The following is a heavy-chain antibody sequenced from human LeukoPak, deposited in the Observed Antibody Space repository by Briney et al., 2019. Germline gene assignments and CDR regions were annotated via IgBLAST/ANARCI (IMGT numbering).Heavy chain of an antibody. J-gene: IGHJ4*02. CDR1: GFTFSSYW. D-gene: IGHD3-9*01. CDR2: IKQGGSEK. Sequence: GGSLRLSCAASGFTFSSYWMSWVRQAPGKGLEWVANIKQGGSEKYYVDSVKGRFTISRDNAKNSLYLQMNSLRAEDTAVYYCARDGDDILTGYYIDYWGQGTLVTVSS. CDR3: ARDGDDILTGYYIDY. V-gene: IGHV3-7*01.